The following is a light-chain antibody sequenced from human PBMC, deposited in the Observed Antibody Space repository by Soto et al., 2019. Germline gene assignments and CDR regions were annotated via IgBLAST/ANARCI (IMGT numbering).Light chain of an antibody. J-gene: IGKJ3*01. CDR1: QGIRND. V-gene: IGKV1-6*01. CDR3: LQKYFYPFT. CDR2: AAS. Sequence: AIQMTQSPSSLSASVGDRVTITCRASQGIRNDLDWFQQKPGKAPHLLIYAASNLQSGVPARFSGSGSGTDVTLTISSLQPEDFATYYCLQKYFYPFTFGPGTKVDIK.